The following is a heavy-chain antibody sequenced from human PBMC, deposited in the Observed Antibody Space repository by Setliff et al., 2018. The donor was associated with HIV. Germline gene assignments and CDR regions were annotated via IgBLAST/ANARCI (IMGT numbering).Heavy chain of an antibody. CDR2: IYFTGSS. CDR3: AGMFFYGSGSKSDFDY. CDR1: GGSISTYY. D-gene: IGHD3-10*01. Sequence: SETLSLTCTVSGGSISTYYWSWIRQPPGKGLEWIGSIYFTGSSDNNPSLKSRVTLSVDTSKHQFSLKLSSVTAADTAVYYCAGMFFYGSGSKSDFDYWGQGTQVTVSS. V-gene: IGHV4-59*01. J-gene: IGHJ4*02.